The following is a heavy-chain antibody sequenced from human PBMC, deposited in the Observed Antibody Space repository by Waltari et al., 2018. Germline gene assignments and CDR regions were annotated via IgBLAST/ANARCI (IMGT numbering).Heavy chain of an antibody. J-gene: IGHJ3*02. CDR2: IYYSGST. CDR3: ARGQAPVIVGDDAFDI. CDR1: GGSISSYY. D-gene: IGHD3-22*01. V-gene: IGHV4-59*01. Sequence: QVQLQESGPGLVKPSETLSLTCPVSGGSISSYYWSWIRPPPGKGLEWIGYIYYSGSTNYNPSLKSRVTISVDTSKNQFSLKLSSVTAADTAVYYCARGQAPVIVGDDAFDIWGQGTMVTVSS.